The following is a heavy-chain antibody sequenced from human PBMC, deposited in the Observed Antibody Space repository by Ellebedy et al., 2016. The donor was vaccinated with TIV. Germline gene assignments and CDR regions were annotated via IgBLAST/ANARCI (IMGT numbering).Heavy chain of an antibody. Sequence: GESLKISCAASGFTFSSYAMSWVRQAPGKGLEWVSAISGSGCSTYYADSVKGRFTISRDNAKNSLYLQMDSLRAEDTAVYYCATLTGGGYGKYYFDYWGQGTLVIVSS. V-gene: IGHV3-23*01. CDR2: ISGSGCST. CDR1: GFTFSSYA. D-gene: IGHD1-26*01. J-gene: IGHJ4*02. CDR3: ATLTGGGYGKYYFDY.